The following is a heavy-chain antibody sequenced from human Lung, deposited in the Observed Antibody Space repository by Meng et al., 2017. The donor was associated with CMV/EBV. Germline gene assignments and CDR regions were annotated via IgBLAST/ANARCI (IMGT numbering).Heavy chain of an antibody. J-gene: IGHJ4*02. CDR1: GGSFSGYY. CDR3: ARGSSSRYPKYYFDY. D-gene: IGHD6-13*01. CDR2: INHSGST. V-gene: IGHV4-34*01. Sequence: SETXSLXCAVYGGSFSGYYWSWIRQPPGKGLEWIGEINHSGSTNYNPSLKSRVTISVDTSKNQFSLKLSSVTAADTAVYYCARGSSSRYPKYYFDYWGQGTLVTVSS.